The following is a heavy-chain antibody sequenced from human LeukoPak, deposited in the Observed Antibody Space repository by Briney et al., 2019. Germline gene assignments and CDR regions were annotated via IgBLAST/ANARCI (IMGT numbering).Heavy chain of an antibody. CDR2: ISYDGSNK. D-gene: IGHD3-10*01. Sequence: GRFLRLSCAASGFTFSSYAMHWVRQAPGKGLEWVAVISYDGSNKYYADSVRGRFTISRDNSKNTLYLQMNSLRAEDTAVYYCARERWFGELLSADGMDVWGQGTTVTVSS. CDR3: ARERWFGELLSADGMDV. CDR1: GFTFSSYA. J-gene: IGHJ6*02. V-gene: IGHV3-30-3*01.